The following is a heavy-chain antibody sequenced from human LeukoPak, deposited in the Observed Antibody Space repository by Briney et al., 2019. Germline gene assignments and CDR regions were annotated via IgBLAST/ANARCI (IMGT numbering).Heavy chain of an antibody. CDR2: ISSSSSYI. Sequence: PGGSLRLSCAASGFTFSSYSMNWVRQAPGKGLEWVSSISSSSSYIYYADSVKGRFTISRDNAKNSLYLQMNSLRAEDTTVYYCARVSGYCSGGSCYSGGNYYYGMDVWGKGPRSPSPQ. V-gene: IGHV3-21*01. J-gene: IGHJ6*01. CDR3: ARVSGYCSGGSCYSGGNYYYGMDV. D-gene: IGHD2-15*01. CDR1: GFTFSSYS.